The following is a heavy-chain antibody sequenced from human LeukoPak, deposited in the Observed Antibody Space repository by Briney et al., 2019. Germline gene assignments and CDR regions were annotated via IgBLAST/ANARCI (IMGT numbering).Heavy chain of an antibody. V-gene: IGHV3-7*01. CDR1: GFTFSSYA. CDR3: ARGSGWFEVDY. CDR2: IKQDGSEK. J-gene: IGHJ4*02. Sequence: QAGGSLRLSCAASGFTFSSYAMHWVRQAPGKGLEWVASIKQDGSEKYYVDSVKGRFTISRDNAKNSLYLQMNSLSAEDAAVYYCARGSGWFEVDYWGQGTLVTVSS. D-gene: IGHD6-19*01.